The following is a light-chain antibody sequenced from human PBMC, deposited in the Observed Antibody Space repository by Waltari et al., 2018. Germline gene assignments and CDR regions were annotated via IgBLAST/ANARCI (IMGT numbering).Light chain of an antibody. Sequence: DIQMTQSPSSLSASLGDRVTITCRASQSISNHLNWYHQKPGKAPKLLIYAASSLQSGVPSRFRGSSSGTDFTLTISSLQLEDAATYYCQESYSLSWTFGQGTKVEIK. CDR2: AAS. CDR1: QSISNH. V-gene: IGKV1-39*01. J-gene: IGKJ1*01. CDR3: QESYSLSWT.